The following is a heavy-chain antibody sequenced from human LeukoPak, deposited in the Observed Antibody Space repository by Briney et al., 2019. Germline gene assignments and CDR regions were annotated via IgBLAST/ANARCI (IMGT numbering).Heavy chain of an antibody. Sequence: SRTLSLTCTVSGRSISSYYWSWIRQPPGKVLEWIGYIYTSESTNYNPSLKSLVTISVDTSKNQFSLKLSSVTAADTAVYYCASSGIAAAGAFDYWGQGTLVTVSS. CDR2: IYTSEST. J-gene: IGHJ4*02. D-gene: IGHD6-13*01. V-gene: IGHV4-4*09. CDR1: GRSISSYY. CDR3: ASSGIAAAGAFDY.